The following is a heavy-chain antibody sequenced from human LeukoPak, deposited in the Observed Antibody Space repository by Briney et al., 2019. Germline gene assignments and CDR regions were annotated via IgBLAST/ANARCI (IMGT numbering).Heavy chain of an antibody. J-gene: IGHJ4*02. Sequence: PSETLSLTCTVSGGSISSSSYYWGWIRQPPGKGLEWIGYIYYSGSTNYNPSLKSRVTISVDTSKNQFSLKLSSVTAADTAVYYCARSPVPWFGELFAFDYWGQGTLVTVSS. CDR2: IYYSGST. D-gene: IGHD3-10*01. CDR3: ARSPVPWFGELFAFDY. CDR1: GGSISSSSYY. V-gene: IGHV4-61*05.